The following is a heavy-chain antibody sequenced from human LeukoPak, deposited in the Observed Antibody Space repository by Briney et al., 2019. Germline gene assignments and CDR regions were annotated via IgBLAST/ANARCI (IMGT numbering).Heavy chain of an antibody. CDR2: ISSSGSTI. CDR1: GFTVSSNY. Sequence: GGSLRLSCAASGFTVSSNYMSWIRQAPGKGLEWVSYISSSGSTIYYADSVKGRFTISRDNAKNSLYLQMNSLRAEDTAVYYCARDPMDDLLLDMDVWGKGTTVTVSS. CDR3: ARDPMDDLLLDMDV. J-gene: IGHJ6*03. V-gene: IGHV3-11*04. D-gene: IGHD1-1*01.